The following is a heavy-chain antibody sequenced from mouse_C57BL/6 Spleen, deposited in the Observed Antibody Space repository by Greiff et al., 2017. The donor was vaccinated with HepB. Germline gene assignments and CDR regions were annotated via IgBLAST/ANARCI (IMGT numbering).Heavy chain of an antibody. J-gene: IGHJ3*01. V-gene: IGHV1-82*01. D-gene: IGHD2-4*01. CDR2: IYPGDGDT. CDR3: ARRDDYDGFAY. Sequence: VKLMESGPELVKPGASVKISCKASGYAFSSSWMNWVKQRPGKGLEWIGRIYPGDGDTNYNGKFKGKATLTADKSSSTAYMQLSSLTSEDSAVYFCARRDDYDGFAYWGQGTLVTVSA. CDR1: GYAFSSSW.